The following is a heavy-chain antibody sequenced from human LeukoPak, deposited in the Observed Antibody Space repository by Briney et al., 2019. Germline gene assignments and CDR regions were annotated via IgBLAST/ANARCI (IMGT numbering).Heavy chain of an antibody. CDR1: GFTFSSYG. J-gene: IGHJ4*02. V-gene: IGHV3-30*18. Sequence: GRSLRLSCAASGFTFSSYGMHWVRQAPGKGLEWVAVISYDGSNKYYADSVKGRFTISRDNFKNTLYLQMNSLRAEDTAVYYCAKDSDTSGYFDYWGQGTLVTVSS. CDR3: AKDSDTSGYFDY. D-gene: IGHD3-10*01. CDR2: ISYDGSNK.